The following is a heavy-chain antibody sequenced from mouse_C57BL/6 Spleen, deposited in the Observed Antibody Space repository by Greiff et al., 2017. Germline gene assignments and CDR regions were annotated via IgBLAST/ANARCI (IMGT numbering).Heavy chain of an antibody. CDR2: ISSGGDYI. J-gene: IGHJ4*01. CDR3: TRDRSGLRRGGYAMGY. Sequence: EVQGVESGEGLVKPGGSLKLSCAASGFTFSSYAMSWVRQTPEKRLEWVAYISSGGDYIYYADTVKGRFTISRDNARNTLYLQMSSLKSEDTAMYYCTRDRSGLRRGGYAMGYWGQGTSVTVSS. V-gene: IGHV5-9-1*02. CDR1: GFTFSSYA. D-gene: IGHD2-4*01.